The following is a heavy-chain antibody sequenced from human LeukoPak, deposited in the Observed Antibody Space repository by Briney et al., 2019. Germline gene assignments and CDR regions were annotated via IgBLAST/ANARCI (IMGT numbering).Heavy chain of an antibody. V-gene: IGHV3-21*04. CDR2: ISSSSSYI. CDR1: GFTFSSYS. CDR3: AKPLDKFGELSISAEYFQH. D-gene: IGHD3-10*01. J-gene: IGHJ1*01. Sequence: PGGSLRLSCAASGFTFSSYSMNWVRQAPGKGLEWVSSISSSSSYIYYADSVKGRFTISRDNAKNSLYLQMNSLRAEDTALYYCAKPLDKFGELSISAEYFQHWGQGTLVTVSS.